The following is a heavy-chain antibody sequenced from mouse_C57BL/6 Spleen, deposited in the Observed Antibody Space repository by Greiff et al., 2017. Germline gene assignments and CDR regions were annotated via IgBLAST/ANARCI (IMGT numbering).Heavy chain of an antibody. Sequence: EVQGVESGPELVKPGASVRMSCKASGYTFTDYNMHWLKLSHGKSLGWIGYINPNNGGTSYNQKFKGKATLTVNKSSSTAYMELRSLTSEDSAVYYCARWGNDYFDYWGQGTTLTVSS. V-gene: IGHV1-22*01. CDR2: INPNNGGT. CDR1: GYTFTDYN. D-gene: IGHD2-1*01. J-gene: IGHJ2*01. CDR3: ARWGNDYFDY.